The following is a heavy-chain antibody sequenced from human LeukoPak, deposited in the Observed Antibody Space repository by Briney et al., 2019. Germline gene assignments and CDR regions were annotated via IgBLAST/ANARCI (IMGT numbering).Heavy chain of an antibody. V-gene: IGHV4-39*07. CDR1: GGSISSSSYY. D-gene: IGHD3-9*01. Sequence: SETLSLTCTVSGGSISSSSYYWGWIRQPPGKGLEWIGSIYYSGSTFYNPSLKSRVTISVDTSKNQFSLKLSSVSAADTAVYYCATGLTGYPHWGQGTLVTVSS. J-gene: IGHJ4*02. CDR2: IYYSGST. CDR3: ATGLTGYPH.